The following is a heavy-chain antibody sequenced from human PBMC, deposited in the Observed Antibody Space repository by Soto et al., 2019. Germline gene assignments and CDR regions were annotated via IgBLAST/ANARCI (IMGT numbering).Heavy chain of an antibody. CDR2: VAASGST. Sequence: PSETLSLTCTVSGGSISGFFWTWVRQPPGMPVEGLGHVAASGSTAYNPSLRSRLSLSLDVSKNRFSLELTSVTAADTATYFCARGGSTHYYYGLDVWGQGTTVTVS. V-gene: IGHV4-4*07. J-gene: IGHJ6*02. CDR1: GGSISGFF. CDR3: ARGGSTHYYYGLDV.